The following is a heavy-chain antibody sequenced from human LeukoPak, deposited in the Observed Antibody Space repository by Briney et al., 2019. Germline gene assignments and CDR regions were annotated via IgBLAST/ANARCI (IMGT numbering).Heavy chain of an antibody. CDR2: IYYSGST. CDR1: GSSISSYY. CDR3: ARGRRDPL. D-gene: IGHD5-24*01. Sequence: PSETLSLTCTVSGSSISSYYWSWLRQPPGKGLEWIGYIYYSGSTNYNPSLKSRVTISVDMSKNQLSLKLSSVTAADTAVYYCARGRRDPLWGRGTLVTVSS. V-gene: IGHV4-59*12. J-gene: IGHJ2*01.